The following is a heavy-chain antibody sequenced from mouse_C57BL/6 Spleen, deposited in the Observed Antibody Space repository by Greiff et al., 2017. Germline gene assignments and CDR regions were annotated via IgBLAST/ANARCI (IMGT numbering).Heavy chain of an antibody. CDR2: INPSTGGT. CDR1: GYSFTGYY. Sequence: VQLQESGPELVKPGASVKISCKASGYSFTGYYMNWVKQSPEKSLEWIGEINPSTGGTTYNQKFKAKATLSVDKSSSTAYMQLKSLTSEDSAVYYCARYDYDGFDYWGQGTTLTVSS. V-gene: IGHV1-42*01. CDR3: ARYDYDGFDY. D-gene: IGHD2-4*01. J-gene: IGHJ2*01.